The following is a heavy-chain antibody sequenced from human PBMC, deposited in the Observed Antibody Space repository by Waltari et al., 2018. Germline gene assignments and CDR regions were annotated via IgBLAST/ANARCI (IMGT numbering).Heavy chain of an antibody. CDR2: ISGSGTYI. Sequence: EVPLVESGGGLVKPGVSLSRSCAASGVAFRNYNITWVRQAPGKGLDWVSSISGSGTYIYYSYSVKGRFTISRDNAKNSLFLQMNSLRAEDTAVYYCARENLGVIIFHYYFMDVWGKGTTVTISS. V-gene: IGHV3-21*06. D-gene: IGHD3-3*01. CDR1: GVAFRNYN. CDR3: ARENLGVIIFHYYFMDV. J-gene: IGHJ6*03.